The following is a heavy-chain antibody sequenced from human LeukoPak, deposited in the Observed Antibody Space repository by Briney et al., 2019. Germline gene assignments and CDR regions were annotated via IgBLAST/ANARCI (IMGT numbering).Heavy chain of an antibody. CDR2: ISAYNGNT. CDR1: GYTFTSYG. D-gene: IGHD3-16*01. V-gene: IGHV1-18*01. CDR3: ARDPTKGDLAIYYHYYYMDV. J-gene: IGHJ6*03. Sequence: ASVKVSCKASGYTFTSYGISWVRQAPGQGLEWMGWISAYNGNTNYAQKLQGRVTMTTDTSTSTAYMELRSLRSDDTAVYYCARDPTKGDLAIYYHYYYMDVWGKGTRVTVSS.